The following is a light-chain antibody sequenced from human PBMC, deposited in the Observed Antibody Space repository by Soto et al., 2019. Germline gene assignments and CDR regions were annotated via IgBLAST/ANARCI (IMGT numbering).Light chain of an antibody. V-gene: IGKV1-5*03. CDR1: QSISTY. CDR2: KAS. J-gene: IGKJ4*02. CDR3: QQYNTYGLT. Sequence: DIQMTQSPSTLSASVVDRVAITCLASQSISTYLAWYQQKPGKAPKLLIYKASSLESGVPSRFSGSGSDTEFTFTISSLQPDDSATYYCQQYNTYGLTFGGGTKVDIK.